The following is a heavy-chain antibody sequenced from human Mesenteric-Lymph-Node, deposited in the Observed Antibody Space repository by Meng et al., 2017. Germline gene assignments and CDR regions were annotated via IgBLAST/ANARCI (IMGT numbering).Heavy chain of an antibody. V-gene: IGHV4-59*01. CDR2: IYYTGST. CDR3: ARLGHCSGGDCLDDF. J-gene: IGHJ4*02. Sequence: QVQLQESGPGLEKPSENLSLTCTVSGGSISGYYWSWIRQPPGKGLEWIGFIYYTGSTTYNPSLKSRVTISVDTSKNQLSLKVYSVTAADTAVYYCARLGHCSGGDCLDDFWGQGTLVTVSS. D-gene: IGHD2-15*01. CDR1: GGSISGYY.